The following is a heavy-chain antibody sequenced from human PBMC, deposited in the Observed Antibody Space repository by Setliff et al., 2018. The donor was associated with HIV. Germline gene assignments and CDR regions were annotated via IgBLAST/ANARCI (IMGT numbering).Heavy chain of an antibody. CDR3: AREFSMISDSRAFDP. CDR2: INPNSGGT. V-gene: IGHV1-2*04. CDR1: GYTFTGYN. D-gene: IGHD3-22*01. Sequence: GASVKVSCKASGYTFTGYNIHWVRQAPGQGFEWMGWINPNSGGTSYAQNFQGWVTMTRDTSISTVYMELTRLQSDDTAIYYCAREFSMISDSRAFDPWGQGTLVTV. J-gene: IGHJ5*02.